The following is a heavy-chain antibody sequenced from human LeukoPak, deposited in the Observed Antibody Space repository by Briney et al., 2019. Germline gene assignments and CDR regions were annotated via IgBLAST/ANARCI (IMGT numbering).Heavy chain of an antibody. CDR1: GYTFTSYD. CDR3: AVITRGYCSGGSCYWRLSAGP. CDR2: MNPNSGNT. Sequence: ASVKVSCKASGYTFTSYDINWVRQATGQGLEWMGWMNPNSGNTGYAQKFQGRVTMTRNTSISTAYMELSSLRSEDTAVYYCAVITRGYCSGGSCYWRLSAGPWGQGTLVTVSS. V-gene: IGHV1-8*01. J-gene: IGHJ5*02. D-gene: IGHD2-15*01.